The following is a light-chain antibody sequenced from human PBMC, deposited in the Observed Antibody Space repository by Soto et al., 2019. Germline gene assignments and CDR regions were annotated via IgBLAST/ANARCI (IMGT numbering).Light chain of an antibody. Sequence: EIVLTQSPATLSLSPGERATLSCRASQSVSPYLAWYQHKPGQAPRLLIYHASNRATGIPARFSGSGSGTDFTLTISSLEPEDFAVYYCQQRRNWYTFGQGTKLEIK. J-gene: IGKJ2*01. CDR3: QQRRNWYT. CDR2: HAS. CDR1: QSVSPY. V-gene: IGKV3-11*01.